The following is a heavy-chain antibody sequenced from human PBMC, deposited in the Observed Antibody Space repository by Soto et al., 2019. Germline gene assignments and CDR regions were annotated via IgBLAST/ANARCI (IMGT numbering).Heavy chain of an antibody. D-gene: IGHD2-2*01. CDR2: ISGSGGST. CDR3: AKTGCSSTSCPHDAFDI. Sequence: GGSLRLSCAASGFTFSSYAMSWVRQAPGKGLEWVSAISGSGGSTYYADSVKGRFTISRDNSKNTLYLQMNSLRAKDTAVYYCAKTGCSSTSCPHDAFDIWGQGTMVTVSS. CDR1: GFTFSSYA. V-gene: IGHV3-23*01. J-gene: IGHJ3*02.